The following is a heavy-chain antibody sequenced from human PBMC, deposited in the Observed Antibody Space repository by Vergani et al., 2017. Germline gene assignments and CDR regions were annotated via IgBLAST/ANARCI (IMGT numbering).Heavy chain of an antibody. CDR3: ASGAGYSSGLCLDWFDP. V-gene: IGHV3-48*01. J-gene: IGHJ5*02. CDR1: GFTFSSYS. CDR2: ISSSSSTI. Sequence: EVQLVESGGGLVQPGGSLRLSCAASGFTFSSYSMNWVRQAPGKGLEWVSYISSSSSTIYYADSVKGRFTISRDNAKNSLYLQMNSLRAEDTAVYYCASGAGYSSGLCLDWFDPWGQGTLVTVSS. D-gene: IGHD6-19*01.